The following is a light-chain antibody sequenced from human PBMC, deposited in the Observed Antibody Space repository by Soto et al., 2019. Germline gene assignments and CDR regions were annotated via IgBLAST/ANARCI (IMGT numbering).Light chain of an antibody. Sequence: DIQMTQSPSSLSASVGDRVTITCQANRGISKSLNWYQQKPGKAPRLLIYDASNLQTGVPLRFXGSGSGTYFTLTISSLQPEDIATYYCQQFDNLPSLTFGGGTKVEIK. CDR3: QQFDNLPSLT. V-gene: IGKV1-33*01. CDR1: RGISKS. J-gene: IGKJ4*01. CDR2: DAS.